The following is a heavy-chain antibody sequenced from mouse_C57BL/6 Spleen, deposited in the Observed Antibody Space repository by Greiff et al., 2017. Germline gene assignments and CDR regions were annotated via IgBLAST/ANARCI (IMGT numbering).Heavy chain of an antibody. J-gene: IGHJ1*03. CDR3: ARRISLRTEWYFDV. CDR1: GYAFSSYW. Sequence: QVQLKQSGAELVKPGASVKISCKASGYAFSSYWMNWVKQRPGKGLEWIGQIYPGDGDTNYNGKFKGKATLTADKSSSTAYMQLSSLTSEDSAVYFCARRISLRTEWYFDVWGTGTTVTVSS. D-gene: IGHD1-1*01. CDR2: IYPGDGDT. V-gene: IGHV1-80*01.